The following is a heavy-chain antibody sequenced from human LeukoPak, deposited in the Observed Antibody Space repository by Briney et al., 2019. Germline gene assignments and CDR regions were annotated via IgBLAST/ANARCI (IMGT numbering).Heavy chain of an antibody. J-gene: IGHJ4*02. CDR1: GFTLSSYA. CDR2: ISYDGSNK. Sequence: GGALSLSRAASGFTLSSYALHWVRQAPAKGREWVAVISYDGSNKYYPDSLKGRFTLYRDNSKNTLYLQMTSLRAEDTGVYYCAKSVYYYDSSGLDNWGEGAPFSVSS. V-gene: IGHV3-30-3*02. CDR3: AKSVYYYDSSGLDN. D-gene: IGHD3-22*01.